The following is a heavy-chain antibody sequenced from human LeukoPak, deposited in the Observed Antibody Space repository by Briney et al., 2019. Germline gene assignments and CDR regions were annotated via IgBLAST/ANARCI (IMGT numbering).Heavy chain of an antibody. J-gene: IGHJ4*02. Sequence: ASVKVSCKASGYTFTIYDINWLRHDTGQGLEWMSWLNSNSGNTGYAQKFQCRVTMTRNTSISTAYVELSSLRSEDTAVYYCARGLGEYQLREGYWGQGTLVTVSS. CDR2: LNSNSGNT. CDR1: GYTFTIYD. D-gene: IGHD2-2*01. V-gene: IGHV1-8*01. CDR3: ARGLGEYQLREGY.